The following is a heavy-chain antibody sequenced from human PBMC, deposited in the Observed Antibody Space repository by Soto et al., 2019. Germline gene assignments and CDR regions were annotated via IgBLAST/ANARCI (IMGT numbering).Heavy chain of an antibody. V-gene: IGHV3-30-3*01. CDR2: VSPDGNQK. Sequence: VGSLRLSCVASVVTLNKFPTHCVRHSPGKCLEWVAIVSPDGNQKSYADSVQGRFSISRDNSKKTVYLQMNDLRREDTALYNCASPEPPIFGGLPPDWKRWGLSTGVTLAS. J-gene: IGHJ1*01. CDR1: VVTLNKFP. D-gene: IGHD3-16*01. CDR3: ASPEPPIFGGLPPDWKR.